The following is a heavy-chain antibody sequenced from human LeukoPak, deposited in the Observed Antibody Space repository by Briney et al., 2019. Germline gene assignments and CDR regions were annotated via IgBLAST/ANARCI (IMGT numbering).Heavy chain of an antibody. CDR2: ISGSGGST. D-gene: IGHD3-9*01. J-gene: IGHJ3*02. V-gene: IGHV3-23*01. CDR1: GFTVSSYA. Sequence: QPGGSLRLSCAASGFTVSSYAMSWVRQAPGKGLEWVSAISGSGGSTYYADSVKGRFTISRENSKNTLYLQMNSLRAEDTAVYYCAKDGSYDILTGYHAFDIWGQGTMVTVSS. CDR3: AKDGSYDILTGYHAFDI.